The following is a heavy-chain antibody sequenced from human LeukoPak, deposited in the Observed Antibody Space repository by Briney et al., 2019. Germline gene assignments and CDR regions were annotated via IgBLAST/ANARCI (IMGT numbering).Heavy chain of an antibody. CDR2: INPNSGGT. CDR1: GYSFIRYH. J-gene: IGHJ3*02. D-gene: IGHD2-15*01. Sequence: ASVKVSCKASGYSFIRYHIHWVRQAPGQGLEWMGWINPNSGGTNYAQKFQGWVTMTRDTSFSTAYMELSRLRSDDTAVYYCAFGRRYCSGGSCFVAFDIWGQGTMVTVSS. V-gene: IGHV1-2*04. CDR3: AFGRRYCSGGSCFVAFDI.